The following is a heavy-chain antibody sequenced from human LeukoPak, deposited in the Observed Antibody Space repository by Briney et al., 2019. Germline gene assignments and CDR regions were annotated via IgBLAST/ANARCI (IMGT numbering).Heavy chain of an antibody. V-gene: IGHV3-15*01. CDR1: GFTFSNAW. J-gene: IGHJ4*02. CDR2: IKSKTDGGTT. CDR3: TTATSSYGDLGMGYFDY. D-gene: IGHD4-17*01. Sequence: GGSLRLSCAASGFTFSNAWMSWVRQAPGKGLEWVGRIKSKTDGGTTDYAAPVKGRFTISRDDSKNTLYLQMNSLKTEDTAVYYCTTATSSYGDLGMGYFDYWGQGTLVTVSS.